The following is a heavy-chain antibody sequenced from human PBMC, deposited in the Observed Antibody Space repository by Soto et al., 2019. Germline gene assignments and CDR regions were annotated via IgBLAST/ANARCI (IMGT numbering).Heavy chain of an antibody. J-gene: IGHJ5*02. CDR2: VYSSGGT. CDR1: CGSMISYY. CDR3: ARGQRFSDWFDP. D-gene: IGHD3-3*01. Sequence: PSETVSLTCTFSCGSMISYYWTWIRQPAGKGLEWIGRVYSSGGTHYNPSLKSRVTISLDTSKNQFSLRLLSVTGADTAVYYCARGQRFSDWFDPWGQGTLVTVSS. V-gene: IGHV4-4*07.